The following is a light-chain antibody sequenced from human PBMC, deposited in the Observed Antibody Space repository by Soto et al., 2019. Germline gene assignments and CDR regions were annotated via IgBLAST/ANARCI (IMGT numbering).Light chain of an antibody. J-gene: IGKJ1*01. CDR2: GAS. Sequence: IVLTQSPAALSVSPGERATLSCRASQSVSINLVWYQQKPGQAPRLLIYGASTRVTGIPARFSGSGSGTEFTLTISSLQSEDFAVYYCQQYHNWWTFGQGTKVE. CDR1: QSVSIN. CDR3: QQYHNWWT. V-gene: IGKV3-15*01.